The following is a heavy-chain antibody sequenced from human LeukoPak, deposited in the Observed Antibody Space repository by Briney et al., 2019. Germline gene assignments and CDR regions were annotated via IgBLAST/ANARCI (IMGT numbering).Heavy chain of an antibody. CDR2: IYYSGGT. CDR1: GGSIRSGRYY. Sequence: SETLSLTCTVSGGSIRSGRYYWSWIRQHPGKGLEWIGYIYYSGGTYYNPSLKSRVTISLDTSQNQFSLNLTSVTAADTAVYYCARDRTSALNTNDIWGQGTMVVVSS. CDR3: ARDRTSALNTNDI. J-gene: IGHJ3*02. D-gene: IGHD2-2*01. V-gene: IGHV4-31*03.